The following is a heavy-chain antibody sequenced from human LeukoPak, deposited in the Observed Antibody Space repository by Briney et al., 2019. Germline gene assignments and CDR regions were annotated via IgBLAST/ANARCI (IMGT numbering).Heavy chain of an antibody. Sequence: ASVKVSCKVSGYTLTELSMHWVRQAPGKGLEWMGGFDPEDGETIYAQKFQGRVTMTRDMSTSTVYMELSSLRSEDTAVYYCARDKGSTMVRGVIAYNWFDPWGQGTLVTVSS. D-gene: IGHD3-10*01. CDR1: GYTLTELS. CDR2: FDPEDGET. J-gene: IGHJ5*02. V-gene: IGHV1-24*01. CDR3: ARDKGSTMVRGVIAYNWFDP.